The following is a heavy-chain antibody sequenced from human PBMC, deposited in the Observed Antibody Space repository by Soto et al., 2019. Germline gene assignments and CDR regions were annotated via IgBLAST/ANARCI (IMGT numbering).Heavy chain of an antibody. D-gene: IGHD3-10*01. Sequence: PGGSLRLSCVASGFTFSSYAMSWVRQAPGKGLEWVSAISGSGGSTYYADSVEGRFTISRDNSKNTLYLQMNSLRAEDTAVYYCAKAPRGVIIAPFDYWGQGTLVTVSS. V-gene: IGHV3-23*01. CDR2: ISGSGGST. CDR3: AKAPRGVIIAPFDY. CDR1: GFTFSSYA. J-gene: IGHJ4*02.